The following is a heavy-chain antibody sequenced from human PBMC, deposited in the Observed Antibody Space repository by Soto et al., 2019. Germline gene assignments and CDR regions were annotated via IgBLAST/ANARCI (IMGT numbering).Heavy chain of an antibody. CDR2: ISYDGGET. Sequence: QVQLVESGGGVVHPGRSLSLSCAGSGFIFSNYGMHWVRQAPGQGLEWVAFISYDGGETFYADSVKGRFTISRDNSKSTVFLHMNSLKKEDTAVYYCAITSVADASFDYWGQGTLVTVSS. CDR3: AITSVADASFDY. J-gene: IGHJ4*02. V-gene: IGHV3-30*03. CDR1: GFIFSNYG. D-gene: IGHD5-12*01.